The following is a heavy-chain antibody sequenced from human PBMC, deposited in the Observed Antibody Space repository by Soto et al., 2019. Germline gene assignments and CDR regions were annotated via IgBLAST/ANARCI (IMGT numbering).Heavy chain of an antibody. Sequence: QVQLVQSGAEVKKPGASVKSSCKASGYTFIHYYIHWVRQAPGQGLEWMAIINPNGGSTNYAQKFQGRVTVTSDTSTNTVSMELNSLESDDTAVYFCARSLLQGDFWGQGTLVTVSS. J-gene: IGHJ4*02. CDR1: GYTFIHYY. CDR2: INPNGGST. CDR3: ARSLLQGDF. D-gene: IGHD2-21*01. V-gene: IGHV1-46*01.